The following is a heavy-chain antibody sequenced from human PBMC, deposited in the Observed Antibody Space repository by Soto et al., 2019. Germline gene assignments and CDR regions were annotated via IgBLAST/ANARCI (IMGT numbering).Heavy chain of an antibody. J-gene: IGHJ4*02. CDR1: GFTFSSYG. CDR3: ARDFQYYYDSSGYGYYFDY. V-gene: IGHV3-7*03. CDR2: IKQDGREK. D-gene: IGHD3-22*01. Sequence: GGSLRLSCAASGFTFSSYGMSWVRQAPGKGREWVANIKQDGREKYEVDSVKGRCTISRDNAKNSQYLQMNSLRAEDTAVYYCARDFQYYYDSSGYGYYFDYWGQGTLVTVSS.